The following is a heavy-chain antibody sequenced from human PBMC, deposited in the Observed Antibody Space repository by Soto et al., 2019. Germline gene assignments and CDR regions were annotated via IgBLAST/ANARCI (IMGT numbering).Heavy chain of an antibody. CDR1: GGSISSGDYY. J-gene: IGHJ4*02. V-gene: IGHV4-30-4*01. CDR3: ARGQLGYCSGGSCYPIDY. Sequence: QVQLQESGPGLVKPSQTLSLTCTVSGGSISSGDYYWSWIRQPPGKGLEWIGYIYYSGSTYYNPSLKSRVTIPVDTSKNQFSLKLSSVTAADTAVYYCARGQLGYCSGGSCYPIDYWGQGTLVTVSS. CDR2: IYYSGST. D-gene: IGHD2-15*01.